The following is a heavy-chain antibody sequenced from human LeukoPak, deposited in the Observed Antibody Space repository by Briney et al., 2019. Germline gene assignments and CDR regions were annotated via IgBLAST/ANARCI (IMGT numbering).Heavy chain of an antibody. Sequence: GGSLRLSCAASGFTFSSYTMSWVRQAPGKGLEWVSGISGSGDSTYYADSVKGRFTISRDNSKNTLYLQMNSLRAEDTAVYYCAKTYRYCSSTSCYNYWGQGTLVTVSS. V-gene: IGHV3-23*01. CDR3: AKTYRYCSSTSCYNY. J-gene: IGHJ4*02. CDR2: ISGSGDST. D-gene: IGHD2-2*02. CDR1: GFTFSSYT.